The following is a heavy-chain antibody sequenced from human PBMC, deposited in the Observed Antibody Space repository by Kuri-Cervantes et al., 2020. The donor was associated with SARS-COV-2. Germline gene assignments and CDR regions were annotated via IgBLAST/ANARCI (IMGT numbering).Heavy chain of an antibody. CDR1: GFTVSSNY. CDR2: IYSGGST. CDR3: AKEEGSGWYNWFDP. J-gene: IGHJ5*02. Sequence: GESLKISCAASGFTVSSNYMSWVRQAPGKGLEWVSVIYSGGSTYYADSVKGRFTISRDNSKNTLYLQMNSLRAEDTAVYYCAKEEGSGWYNWFDPWGQGTLVTVSS. D-gene: IGHD6-19*01. V-gene: IGHV3-53*05.